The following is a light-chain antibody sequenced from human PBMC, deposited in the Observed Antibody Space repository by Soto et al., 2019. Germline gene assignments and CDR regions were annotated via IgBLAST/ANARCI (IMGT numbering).Light chain of an antibody. CDR2: DVS. Sequence: QSALTQPRSVSGSPGQSVTISCTGTSSDVGGYNYVSWYQQHPGKAPKLMIYDVSTRPSRVPDRFSGSKSGKTASLTIYGPQAEDEADYHFGAYACSCTCVIRGGTKL. J-gene: IGLJ3*02. CDR1: SSDVGGYNY. V-gene: IGLV2-11*01. CDR3: GAYACSCTCV.